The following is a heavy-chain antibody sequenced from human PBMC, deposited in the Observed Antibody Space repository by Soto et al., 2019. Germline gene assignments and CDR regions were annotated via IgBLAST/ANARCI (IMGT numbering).Heavy chain of an antibody. Sequence: QVQLQESGPGLVKPSETLSLTCTVSGGFTSGNYWNWIRQPPGKGLEWIGYIHHSGSTNDNPSLKSRVTISVDTSKNQFSLKLSSVTAADTAVYYCARSGHGDPYWYFDVWGRGTLVTVSS. D-gene: IGHD3-10*01. J-gene: IGHJ2*01. V-gene: IGHV4-59*01. CDR2: IHHSGST. CDR3: ARSGHGDPYWYFDV. CDR1: GGFTSGNY.